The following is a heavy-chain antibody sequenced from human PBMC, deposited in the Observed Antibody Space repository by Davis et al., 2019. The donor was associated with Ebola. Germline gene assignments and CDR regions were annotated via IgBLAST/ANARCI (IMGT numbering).Heavy chain of an antibody. CDR2: TYFNSKYYS. V-gene: IGHV6-1*01. D-gene: IGHD5-12*01. J-gene: IGHJ4*02. CDR3: ARGWLRSGFDY. CDR1: GDSVSINSAG. Sequence: HSQTLSLTCAISGDSVSINSAGWNWIRQSPSRGLEWLGRTYFNSKYYSDYAVSVRGRITINADTSKNQFSLQLSSVTPEDTAVYYCARGWLRSGFDYWGQGTLVTVSS.